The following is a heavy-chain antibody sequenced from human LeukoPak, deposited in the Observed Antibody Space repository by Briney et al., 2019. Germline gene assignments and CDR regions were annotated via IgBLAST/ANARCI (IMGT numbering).Heavy chain of an antibody. J-gene: IGHJ4*02. CDR1: GYTFTSYY. CDR3: ARGIRGFCSSTSCNYYFDY. V-gene: IGHV1-46*01. D-gene: IGHD2-2*01. Sequence: GASVKVSCKASGYTFTSYYMHWVRQAPGQGLEWMGIINPSGGSTSYAQKFQGRVTMTRDTSTSTVYMELSSLRSEDTAVYYCARGIRGFCSSTSCNYYFDYWGQGTLVTVSS. CDR2: INPSGGST.